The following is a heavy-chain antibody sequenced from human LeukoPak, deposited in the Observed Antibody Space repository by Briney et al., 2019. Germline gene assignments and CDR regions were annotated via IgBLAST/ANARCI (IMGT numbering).Heavy chain of an antibody. J-gene: IGHJ2*01. CDR2: IYTSGST. Sequence: SETLSLTCTVSGGSISSYYWSWIRQPAGKGLEWIGRIYTSGSTNYNPSLKSRVTMSVDTSKNQFSLKLSSVTAADTAVYYCARHVAYCGGDCYPNWYFDLWGRGTLVTVSS. V-gene: IGHV4-4*07. D-gene: IGHD2-21*02. CDR1: GGSISSYY. CDR3: ARHVAYCGGDCYPNWYFDL.